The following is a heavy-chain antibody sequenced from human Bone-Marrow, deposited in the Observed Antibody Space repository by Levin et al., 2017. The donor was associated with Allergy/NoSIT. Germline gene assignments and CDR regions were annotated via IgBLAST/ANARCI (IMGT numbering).Heavy chain of an antibody. CDR1: GYTFTGYY. V-gene: IGHV1-2*06. Sequence: ASVKVSCKASGYTFTGYYMHWVRQAPGQGLEWMGRINPNSGGTNYAQKFQGRVTMTRDTSISTAYMELSRLRSDETAVYYCARATTSGYPCTDYWGQGTLVTVSS. D-gene: IGHD2-2*01. CDR3: ARATTSGYPCTDY. CDR2: INPNSGGT. J-gene: IGHJ4*02.